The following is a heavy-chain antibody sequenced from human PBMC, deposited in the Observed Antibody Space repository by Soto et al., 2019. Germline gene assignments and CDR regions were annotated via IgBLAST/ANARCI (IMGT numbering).Heavy chain of an antibody. CDR3: ARDGSGSPGAADH. CDR2: VYQSGTT. CDR1: GDSISSNNW. V-gene: IGHV4-4*02. J-gene: IGHJ4*02. D-gene: IGHD1-26*01. Sequence: QVQLQESSPGLVKPSETLSLTCSVSGDSISSNNWWSWVRQPPGKGLEWIGEVYQSGTTNYNPSLKSRVTMSVDTSKNQFSLNLRSVTAADTAVYYCARDGSGSPGAADHWGQGTLVTVSS.